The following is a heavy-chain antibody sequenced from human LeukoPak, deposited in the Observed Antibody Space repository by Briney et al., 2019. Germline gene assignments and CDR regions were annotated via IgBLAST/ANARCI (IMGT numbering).Heavy chain of an antibody. V-gene: IGHV3-48*04. CDR1: GFTFSTYS. CDR2: ISSSSTTI. J-gene: IGHJ6*04. D-gene: IGHD3-10*02. Sequence: GGSLRLSCAASGFTFSTYSMNWVRQAPGKGLEWVSYISSSSTTIYYADSVKGRFTISRDNAKNSLYLQMNSLRAEDTAVYYCAELGITMIGGVWGKGTTVTISS. CDR3: AELGITMIGGV.